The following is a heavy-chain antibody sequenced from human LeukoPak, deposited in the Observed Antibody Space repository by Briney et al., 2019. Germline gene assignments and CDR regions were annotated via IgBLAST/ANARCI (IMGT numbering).Heavy chain of an antibody. V-gene: IGHV1-69*04. J-gene: IGHJ4*02. CDR1: GGTFSSYA. D-gene: IGHD3-10*01. CDR3: ARDLEGYHYGSGNYPQ. Sequence: ASVKVSCKPSGGTFSSYAISWVRPTPGQGLERMARIIPILGIAHYAQKLQGRVSITADKSTSTAYMELSSLRSEDTAVYDCARDLEGYHYGSGNYPQWGQGSLIAVSS. CDR2: IIPILGIA.